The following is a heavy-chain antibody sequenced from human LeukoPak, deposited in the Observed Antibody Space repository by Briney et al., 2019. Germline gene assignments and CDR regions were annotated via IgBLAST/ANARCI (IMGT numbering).Heavy chain of an antibody. CDR3: SRFPQSLNWFDP. J-gene: IGHJ5*02. CDR2: IYYSGST. D-gene: IGHD2-2*01. Sequence: SETLSLTCTVSGGSISSSSYYWGWIRQPPGKGLEWIGSIYYSGSTYYNPSLKSRVTISVDTSKNQFSLKLSSVTAADTAVYYCSRFPQSLNWFDPWGQGTLVTVSS. V-gene: IGHV4-39*07. CDR1: GGSISSSSYY.